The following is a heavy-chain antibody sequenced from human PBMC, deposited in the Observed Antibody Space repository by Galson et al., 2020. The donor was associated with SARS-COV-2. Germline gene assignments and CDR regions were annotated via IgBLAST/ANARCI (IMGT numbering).Heavy chain of an antibody. J-gene: IGHJ6*03. CDR3: ARVGWATIPHSYYYMDV. Sequence: SVKVSCKASGGTFSSYAISWVRQAPGQGLEWMGGIIPIFGTANYAQKFQGRVTITADESTSTAYMELSSLRSEDTAVYYCARVGWATIPHSYYYMDVWGKGTTVTVSS. CDR2: IIPIFGTA. V-gene: IGHV1-69*13. D-gene: IGHD5-12*01. CDR1: GGTFSSYA.